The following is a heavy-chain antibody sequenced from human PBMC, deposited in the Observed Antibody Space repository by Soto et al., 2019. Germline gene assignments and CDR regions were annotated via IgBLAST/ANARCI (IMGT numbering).Heavy chain of an antibody. J-gene: IGHJ5*02. CDR1: GGSISSYY. CDR3: ERDMHAGFTRYFDP. Sequence: SETLSLTCTVSGGSISSYYWSWIRQPPGKGLEWIGYIYYSGSPNYSPSLESRVTISEDTSKNQFSLKLSSVTAADTAVYYCERDMHAGFTRYFDPWGQGTLVTVSS. V-gene: IGHV4-59*01. D-gene: IGHD1-26*01. CDR2: IYYSGSP.